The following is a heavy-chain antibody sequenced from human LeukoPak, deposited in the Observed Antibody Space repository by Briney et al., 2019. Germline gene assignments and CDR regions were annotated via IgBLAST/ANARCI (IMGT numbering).Heavy chain of an antibody. Sequence: PGGSLRLSCATTGFTFSNYWMNWVRQAPGKGLEWVAIVNTDGSEKHYADSVRGRFIVSRDNAKNSLYLQITSLRGDDTALYYCARSDQGPEEWGQGTLVTVSS. CDR3: ARSDQGPEE. V-gene: IGHV3-7*01. CDR1: GFTFSNYW. J-gene: IGHJ4*02. CDR2: VNTDGSEK. D-gene: IGHD2-2*01.